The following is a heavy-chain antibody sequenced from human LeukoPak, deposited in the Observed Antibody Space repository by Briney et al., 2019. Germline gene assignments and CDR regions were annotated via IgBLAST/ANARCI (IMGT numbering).Heavy chain of an antibody. CDR1: GFTFSSYA. CDR3: ARGNYYGMDV. J-gene: IGHJ6*02. CDR2: TSSDGNIK. V-gene: IGHV3-30-3*01. Sequence: GGSLRLSCAASGFTFSSYAMHWVRQAPGKGLEWVAVTSSDGNIKYYADSVKGRFTISRDNSKNTLYLQMNSLRGEDTGVYYCARGNYYGMDVWGQGTTVTVSS.